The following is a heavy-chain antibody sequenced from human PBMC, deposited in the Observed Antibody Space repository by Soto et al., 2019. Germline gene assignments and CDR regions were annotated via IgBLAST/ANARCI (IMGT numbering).Heavy chain of an antibody. CDR2: FDPEDGET. Sequence: ASGKVSCKVSGYTLTELSMPWVRQAPGKGLEWMGGFDPEDGETIYAQKFQGRVTMTEDTSTDTAYMELSSLRSEDTAVYYCATSEYYDSSAREFNFDYWGQGTLVTVSS. CDR1: GYTLTELS. CDR3: ATSEYYDSSAREFNFDY. V-gene: IGHV1-24*01. J-gene: IGHJ4*02. D-gene: IGHD3-22*01.